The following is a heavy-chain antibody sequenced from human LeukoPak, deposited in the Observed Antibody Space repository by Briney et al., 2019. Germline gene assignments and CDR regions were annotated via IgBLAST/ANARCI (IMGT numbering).Heavy chain of an antibody. Sequence: GASVKVSCKASGYTFTSYGISWVRQAPGQGLEWMGWISAYNGNTNYAQKLQGRVTMTTDTSTSTAYMELRGLRSDDTAVYYCAREGYCSGGSCYSDGWFDPWGQGTLVTVSS. CDR1: GYTFTSYG. J-gene: IGHJ5*02. D-gene: IGHD2-15*01. CDR2: ISAYNGNT. V-gene: IGHV1-18*01. CDR3: AREGYCSGGSCYSDGWFDP.